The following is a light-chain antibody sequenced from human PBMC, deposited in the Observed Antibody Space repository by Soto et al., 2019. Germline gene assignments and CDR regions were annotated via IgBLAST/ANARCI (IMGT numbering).Light chain of an antibody. J-gene: IGKJ4*01. CDR2: DAS. V-gene: IGKV3-11*01. CDR1: QSVSNY. CDR3: QQRSNWPLT. Sequence: EIVLTQSPATLSLSPGERATLSCGASQSVSNYLAWYQQKPGQAPRLLIYDASNRATGIPARFSGSGSGTDFTLTISSLEPEDFAVYYCQQRSNWPLTFGGGTKVDI.